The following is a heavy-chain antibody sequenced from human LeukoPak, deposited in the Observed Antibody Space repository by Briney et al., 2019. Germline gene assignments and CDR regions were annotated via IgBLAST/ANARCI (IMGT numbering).Heavy chain of an antibody. CDR1: GFTFSSYS. D-gene: IGHD3-22*01. Sequence: GGSLRLSCAASGFTFSSYSMNWVRQAPGKGLVWVSRINSDGISTGYADSVKGRFTISRDNAKNTLYLQMNSLRAEDTAVYYCARDGNYYDSSGPADYWGQGTLVTVSS. J-gene: IGHJ4*02. CDR3: ARDGNYYDSSGPADY. CDR2: INSDGIST. V-gene: IGHV3-74*01.